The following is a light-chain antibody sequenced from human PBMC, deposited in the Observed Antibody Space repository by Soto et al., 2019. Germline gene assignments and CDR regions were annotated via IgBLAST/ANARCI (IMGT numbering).Light chain of an antibody. CDR1: QSISSW. CDR2: KAS. J-gene: IGKJ4*01. Sequence: DIQMTQSPSTLSASVGDRFTITCRASQSISSWLAWYQQKPGKPPNLLIYKASSLESGVPSRFSGSRSGTEFTLTISSLQPDDFATYYCQQYESYPLTFGGGTKVEIK. CDR3: QQYESYPLT. V-gene: IGKV1-5*03.